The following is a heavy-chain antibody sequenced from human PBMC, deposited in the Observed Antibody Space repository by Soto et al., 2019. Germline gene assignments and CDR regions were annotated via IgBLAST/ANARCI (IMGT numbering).Heavy chain of an antibody. CDR1: GGSISGYY. V-gene: IGHV4-59*08. D-gene: IGHD3-10*01. CDR3: ARQTPIPSSRLGSFAY. J-gene: IGHJ4*02. CDR2: VDNGGSA. Sequence: QVQLQESGPGLVKPSETLSLICTVSGGSISGYYWTWIRQPPGKGLEWIGWVDNGGSANYNPSLMSRVTLSVDTSTTPFSPPLPSVTAADTAVYYCARQTPIPSSRLGSFAYWGQGLLVTVSS.